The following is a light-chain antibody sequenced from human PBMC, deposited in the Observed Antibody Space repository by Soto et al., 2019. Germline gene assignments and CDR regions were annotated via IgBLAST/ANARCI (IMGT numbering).Light chain of an antibody. V-gene: IGLV2-11*01. CDR2: DVT. CDR1: SSDVGGYNY. CDR3: CSYAGSYYV. J-gene: IGLJ1*01. Sequence: QSALTQPPSVSGSPGQSVTISCSGTSSDVGGYNYVSWYQQYPGRAPKIMIYDVTKRPSGVPDRFSGSKSGNTASLTISGLQADDEADYYCCSYAGSYYVFGTGTKVTVL.